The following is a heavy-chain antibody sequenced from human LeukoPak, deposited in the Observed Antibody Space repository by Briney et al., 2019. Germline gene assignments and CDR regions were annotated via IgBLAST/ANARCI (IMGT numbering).Heavy chain of an antibody. CDR1: GFTVSSNY. J-gene: IGHJ4*02. D-gene: IGHD3-22*01. CDR2: IYSGGST. CDR3: ARDVGYDSSGYYPYYFDY. V-gene: IGHV3-53*01. Sequence: GGSLRLSCAASGFTVSSNYMSWVRQAPGKGLEWVSVIYSGGSTFYADSVQGRFTISRDNAKNSLFLQMHSLRAEDTAVYYCARDVGYDSSGYYPYYFDYWGQGTLVTVSS.